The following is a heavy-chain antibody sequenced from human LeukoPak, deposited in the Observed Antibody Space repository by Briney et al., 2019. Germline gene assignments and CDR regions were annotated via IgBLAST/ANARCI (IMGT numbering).Heavy chain of an antibody. J-gene: IGHJ4*02. CDR3: ARGLGYCSGGSCYPFDY. Sequence: GGSLRLSCAASGFTFSDYYMSWIRQAPGKGLEWVSYISSSSSYTNYADSVKGRFTISRDNAKNSLYLQMNSLRAEDTAVYYCARGLGYCSGGSCYPFDYWGQGTLVTVSS. V-gene: IGHV3-11*05. CDR1: GFTFSDYY. CDR2: ISSSSSYT. D-gene: IGHD2-15*01.